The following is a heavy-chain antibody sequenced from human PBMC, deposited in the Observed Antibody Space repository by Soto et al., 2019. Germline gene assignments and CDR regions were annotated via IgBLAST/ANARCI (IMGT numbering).Heavy chain of an antibody. Sequence: PRLSCAASGFTFSDYYMSWIRQAPGKGLEWVPYISSSSSYTNYADSVKGRFTISRDNAKNSLYLQMNSLRAEDTAVYYCAREHYYYYYGMDVWGQGTTVTVS. J-gene: IGHJ6*02. V-gene: IGHV3-11*06. CDR1: GFTFSDYY. CDR2: ISSSSSYT. CDR3: AREHYYYYYGMDV. D-gene: IGHD3-10*01.